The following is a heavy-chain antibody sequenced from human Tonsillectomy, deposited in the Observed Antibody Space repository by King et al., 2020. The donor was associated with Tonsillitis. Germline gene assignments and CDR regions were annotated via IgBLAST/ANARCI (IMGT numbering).Heavy chain of an antibody. CDR2: IIPIVGAA. Sequence: QLVQSGAEVKKPGSSVKVSCQASGGTFISHAISWVRQAPGQGLAWMGRIIPIVGAANYAQNFQGRVTITADESTSTAYMELSSLRSDDTAVYYCASGRSSSGWYLDYWGQGTLVTVPS. CDR3: ASGRSSSGWYLDY. J-gene: IGHJ4*02. D-gene: IGHD6-19*01. CDR1: GGTFISHA. V-gene: IGHV1-69*18.